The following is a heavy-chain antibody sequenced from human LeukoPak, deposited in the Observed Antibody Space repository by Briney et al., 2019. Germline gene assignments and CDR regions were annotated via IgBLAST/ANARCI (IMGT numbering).Heavy chain of an antibody. V-gene: IGHV5-51*01. Sequence: GESLRISCKGSGYSFIRYWIGWVRQVPGKGLEWMGIIYPGDSDIRYSPSFQGQVTISADKSISTAYLQWSSLKASDTAMYYCARQRGASGSGSNIDYWGQGTLVTVSS. CDR1: GYSFIRYW. D-gene: IGHD3-10*01. J-gene: IGHJ4*02. CDR3: ARQRGASGSGSNIDY. CDR2: IYPGDSDI.